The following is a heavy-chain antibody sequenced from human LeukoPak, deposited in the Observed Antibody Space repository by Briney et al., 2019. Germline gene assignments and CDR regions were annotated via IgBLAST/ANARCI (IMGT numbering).Heavy chain of an antibody. D-gene: IGHD6-13*01. CDR3: ARDSYSSSWYRLYYYYGMDV. J-gene: IGHJ6*02. CDR2: ISYDGSNK. V-gene: IGHV3-30-3*01. Sequence: GGSLRLSCAASGFTFSSYAMHWVRQAPGKGLEWVAVISYDGSNKYYADSVKGRFTISRDNSKSTLYLQMNSLRAEDTAVYYCARDSYSSSWYRLYYYYGMDVWGQGTTVTVSS. CDR1: GFTFSSYA.